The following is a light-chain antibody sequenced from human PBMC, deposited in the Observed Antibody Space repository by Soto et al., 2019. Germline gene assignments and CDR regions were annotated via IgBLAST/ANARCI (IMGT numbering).Light chain of an antibody. J-gene: IGLJ1*01. Sequence: QSVLTQPASVSGSPGQSITISCTGTSSDVGSYNLVSWYQQHPGKAPKLMIYEGSKRPSGVSNRFSGSKSGNTASLTISGLQAEDEADYYCCSYAGRSSWVFGTGTKVTVL. CDR2: EGS. CDR3: CSYAGRSSWV. V-gene: IGLV2-23*01. CDR1: SSDVGSYNL.